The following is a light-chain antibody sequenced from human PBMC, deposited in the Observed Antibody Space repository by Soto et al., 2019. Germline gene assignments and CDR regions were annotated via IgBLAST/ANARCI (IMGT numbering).Light chain of an antibody. CDR1: QSISRY. J-gene: IGKJ4*01. Sequence: DIQMTQSPSSLSASVGDRVTITCRASQSISRYVNWYQTKPGKVPKLLIYDASNLQSGVPSRFSGSGSGTDFTLTISSLQPEDFATYYCQQSYSSPPLTFGGGTKVEIK. V-gene: IGKV1-39*01. CDR3: QQSYSSPPLT. CDR2: DAS.